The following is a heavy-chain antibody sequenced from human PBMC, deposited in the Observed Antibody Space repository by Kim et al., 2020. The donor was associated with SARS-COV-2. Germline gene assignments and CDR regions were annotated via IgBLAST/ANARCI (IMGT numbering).Heavy chain of an antibody. J-gene: IGHJ3*02. D-gene: IGHD3-10*01. CDR2: ISAYNGNT. Sequence: ASVKVSCKASGYAFTSYGISWVRQAPGQGLEWMGWISAYNGNTNYAQKLQGRVTMTTDTSTSTAYMELRSLRSDDTAVYYCARDHYGSGSYNAFDIWGQGTMVTVSS. V-gene: IGHV1-18*01. CDR3: ARDHYGSGSYNAFDI. CDR1: GYAFTSYG.